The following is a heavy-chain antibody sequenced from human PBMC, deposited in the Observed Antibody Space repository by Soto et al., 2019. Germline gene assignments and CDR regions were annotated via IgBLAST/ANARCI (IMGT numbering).Heavy chain of an antibody. Sequence: TSETLSLTCTVSGGTISSRSYYWGWIRQPPGKGLEWIGSIYYSGSTYYNPSLKSRVTISVDTSKNQFSLKLSSVTAADTATYYCALSQRAYSYASDSWSPGTLVTVSS. CDR1: GGTISSRSYY. V-gene: IGHV4-39*01. J-gene: IGHJ5*02. D-gene: IGHD2-21*01. CDR2: IYYSGST. CDR3: ALSQRAYSYASDS.